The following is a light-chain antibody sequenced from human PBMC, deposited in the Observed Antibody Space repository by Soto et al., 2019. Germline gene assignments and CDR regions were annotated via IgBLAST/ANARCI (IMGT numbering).Light chain of an antibody. CDR3: CSYAGTYTFHVI. V-gene: IGLV2-11*01. Sequence: QSVLTQPRSVSGSPGQSVTISCTGTSNDVGDYNYVSWYQQHPAKAPKLIIYDVTKRPSRVPDRFSGSKSGNTASLTISGLQADDEADYYCCSYAGTYTFHVIFGGGTQLTVL. J-gene: IGLJ7*01. CDR2: DVT. CDR1: SNDVGDYNY.